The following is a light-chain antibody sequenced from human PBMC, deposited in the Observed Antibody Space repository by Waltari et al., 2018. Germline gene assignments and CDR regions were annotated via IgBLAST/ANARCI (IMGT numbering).Light chain of an antibody. CDR3: CSYAGSYTWV. CDR1: SSDVGGYNY. Sequence: SALTQPRSVSGSPGQSVTISCTGTSSDVGGYNYVSWYQQHPGKAPKLKIYDVSKRPSGVPDRFSGSKSGNTASLTISGLQAEDEADYYCCSYAGSYTWVFGGGTKLTVL. J-gene: IGLJ2*01. V-gene: IGLV2-11*01. CDR2: DVS.